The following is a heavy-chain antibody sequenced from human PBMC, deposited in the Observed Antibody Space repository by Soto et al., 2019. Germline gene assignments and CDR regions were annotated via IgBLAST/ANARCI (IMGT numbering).Heavy chain of an antibody. D-gene: IGHD2-15*01. J-gene: IGHJ6*03. CDR2: VYNDGDST. Sequence: GGSLRLSCAASGLTFRTYWVIWVRQAPGKGLVWVSRVYNDGDSTLHAASVTGRFTISRDNAKNTVYLHMDSLRAEDTAVYFCARGDCVGGTCYSLAGSFFYYMDVWGKGTTVTVSS. CDR1: GLTFRTYW. V-gene: IGHV3-74*03. CDR3: ARGDCVGGTCYSLAGSFFYYMDV.